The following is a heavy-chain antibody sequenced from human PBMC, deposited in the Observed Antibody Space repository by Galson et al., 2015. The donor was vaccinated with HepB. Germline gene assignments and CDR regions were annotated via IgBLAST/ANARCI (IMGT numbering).Heavy chain of an antibody. J-gene: IGHJ5*02. D-gene: IGHD1-26*01. Sequence: SVKVSCKASGYTFTSYGISWVRQAPGQGREWMGWISAYNGNTNYAQKLQGRVTMTTDTSTSTAYMELRSLRSDDTAVYYCAREGGISGSYPRNWFDPWGQRTLVPVSS. CDR2: ISAYNGNT. V-gene: IGHV1-18*04. CDR3: AREGGISGSYPRNWFDP. CDR1: GYTFTSYG.